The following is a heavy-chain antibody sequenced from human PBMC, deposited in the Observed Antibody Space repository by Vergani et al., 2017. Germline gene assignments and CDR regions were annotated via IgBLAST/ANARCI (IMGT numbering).Heavy chain of an antibody. CDR3: ARSIGYCAGATCRAYYFDH. J-gene: IGHJ5*02. Sequence: VQLVQSGAEVRKPGASVTVSCTASGYIFKNYYIHWLRQAPGQAFEWMGILNPTTGHTTSAQKFMGRVDMTRDPSTDTSTRTVQMTLSSLRSEDTAVYYAARSIGYCAGATCRAYYFDHGGQGTRVTVSS. CDR1: GYIFKNYY. CDR2: LNPTTGHT. D-gene: IGHD2-21*01. V-gene: IGHV1-46*02.